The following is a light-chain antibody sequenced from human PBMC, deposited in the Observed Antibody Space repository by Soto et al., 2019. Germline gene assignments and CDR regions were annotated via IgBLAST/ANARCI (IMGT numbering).Light chain of an antibody. Sequence: NFMLTQPHSVSESAGKTVTISCTRSSGSIASNYVQWYQQRPGSSPTTVIYEDNQTPSGVPDRFSGSIDSSSNSASLTISGLKTEDEADYYCQSYDSSNHGVFGGGTKLTVL. CDR1: SGSIASNY. V-gene: IGLV6-57*01. J-gene: IGLJ3*02. CDR2: EDN. CDR3: QSYDSSNHGV.